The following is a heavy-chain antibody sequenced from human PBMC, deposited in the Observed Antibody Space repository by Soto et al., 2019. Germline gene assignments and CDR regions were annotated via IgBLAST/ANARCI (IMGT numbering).Heavy chain of an antibody. J-gene: IGHJ4*02. D-gene: IGHD3-10*01. V-gene: IGHV3-48*01. CDR2: ISSSSTI. Sequence: GGSLRLSCAASGFTFSSYSMNWVRQAPGKGLEWVSYISSSSTIYYADSVKGRFTISRDNAKNSLYLQMNSLRAEDTAVYYCARDQGPHYYGSGSYMVYWGQGTLVTVSS. CDR1: GFTFSSYS. CDR3: ARDQGPHYYGSGSYMVY.